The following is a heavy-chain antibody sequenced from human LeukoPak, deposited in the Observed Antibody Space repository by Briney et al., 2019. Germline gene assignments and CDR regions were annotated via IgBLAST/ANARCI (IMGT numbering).Heavy chain of an antibody. CDR2: IKQDGSEK. CDR3: ASPYYYDSSGSYYFDN. Sequence: HPGGSLRLSCAASGFTFSNYWMSWVRQAPGKGLEWVANIKQDGSEKYYVDSVKGRFTISRDNAKNSLYLQMNSLRAEDTAVYYCASPYYYDSSGSYYFDNWGQGTLVTVSS. CDR1: GFTFSNYW. D-gene: IGHD3-22*01. J-gene: IGHJ4*02. V-gene: IGHV3-7*01.